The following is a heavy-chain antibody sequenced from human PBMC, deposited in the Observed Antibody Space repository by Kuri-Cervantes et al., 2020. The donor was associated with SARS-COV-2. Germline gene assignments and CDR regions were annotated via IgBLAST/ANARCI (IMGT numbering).Heavy chain of an antibody. CDR3: ASQLLEEFDP. CDR1: GFTFSSYA. Sequence: GGSLRLSCAASGFTFSSYAMHWVRQAPGKGLEWVAVISYDGSNKYYADSVKGRFTISRDNSKNTLYLQMNSLRAEDTAVYYCASQLLEEFDPWGQGTLVTVS. D-gene: IGHD2-2*01. CDR2: ISYDGSNK. J-gene: IGHJ5*02. V-gene: IGHV3-30-3*01.